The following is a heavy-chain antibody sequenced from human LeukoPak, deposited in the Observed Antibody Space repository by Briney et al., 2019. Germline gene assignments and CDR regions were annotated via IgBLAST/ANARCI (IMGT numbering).Heavy chain of an antibody. J-gene: IGHJ5*02. Sequence: GGSLGLSCAASGFTFSSYAMSWVRQAPGKGLEWVSAISGSGGSTYYADSVKGRFTISRDNSKNTLYLQMNSLRAEDTAVCYCAKTYCSSTSCYTGGFDPWGQGTLVTVSS. V-gene: IGHV3-23*01. CDR2: ISGSGGST. D-gene: IGHD2-2*02. CDR1: GFTFSSYA. CDR3: AKTYCSSTSCYTGGFDP.